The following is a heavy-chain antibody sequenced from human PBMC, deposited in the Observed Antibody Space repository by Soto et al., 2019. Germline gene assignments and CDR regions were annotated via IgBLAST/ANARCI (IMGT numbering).Heavy chain of an antibody. Sequence: QVQLVESGGGVVQPGRSLRLSCAASGFTFSSYGMHWVRQAPGKGLEWVAVISYDGSNKYYADSVKGRFTISRDNSKNTLYLQMNSLRAEDTAVYYCAKDRCTVTIYYYYYGMDVWGQGTTVTVSS. D-gene: IGHD4-17*01. J-gene: IGHJ6*02. CDR1: GFTFSSYG. CDR3: AKDRCTVTIYYYYYGMDV. CDR2: ISYDGSNK. V-gene: IGHV3-30*18.